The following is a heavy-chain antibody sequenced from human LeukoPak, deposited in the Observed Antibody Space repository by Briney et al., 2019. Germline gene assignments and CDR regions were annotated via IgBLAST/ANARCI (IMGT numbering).Heavy chain of an antibody. Sequence: EASVKVSCKASGGTFSSYAISWVRQAPGQGLEWMGGIIPIFGTANYAQEFQGRVTITADESTSTAYMELSSLRSEDTAVYYCARGPATGGVITFDYWGQGTLVTVSS. D-gene: IGHD3-16*01. CDR1: GGTFSSYA. CDR2: IIPIFGTA. CDR3: ARGPATGGVITFDY. V-gene: IGHV1-69*13. J-gene: IGHJ4*02.